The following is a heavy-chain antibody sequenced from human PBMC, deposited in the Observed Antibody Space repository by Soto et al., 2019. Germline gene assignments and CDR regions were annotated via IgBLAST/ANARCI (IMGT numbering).Heavy chain of an antibody. V-gene: IGHV1-69*13. CDR1: GGNFRSYA. D-gene: IGHD1-26*01. Sequence: ASVKVSCKDTGGNFRSYAINWVRQAPGQGLEWMGGIIPKFGSTNYAQKFRGRVTFTADESTSTAYMELASLGSEDTAIYYCARLWTTVETPTFTGPFDYWGQGTLVTVSS. J-gene: IGHJ4*02. CDR2: IIPKFGST. CDR3: ARLWTTVETPTFTGPFDY.